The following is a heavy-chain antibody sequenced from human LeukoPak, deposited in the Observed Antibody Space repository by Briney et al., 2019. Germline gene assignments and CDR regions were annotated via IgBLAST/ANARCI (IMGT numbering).Heavy chain of an antibody. CDR2: ISSSII. Sequence: GALRLSCAASGFTFSSYSMNWVRQAPGKGLEWVSYISSSIIYYADSVKGRFTISRNNAKNSLYLQMNSLRAEDTAVYYCAKRAHYYDSSGPPAFDAFDIWGQGTMVTVSS. CDR1: GFTFSSYS. D-gene: IGHD3-22*01. J-gene: IGHJ3*02. V-gene: IGHV3-48*01. CDR3: AKRAHYYDSSGPPAFDAFDI.